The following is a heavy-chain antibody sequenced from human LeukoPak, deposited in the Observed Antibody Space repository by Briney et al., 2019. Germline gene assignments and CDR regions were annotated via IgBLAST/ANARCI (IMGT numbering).Heavy chain of an antibody. J-gene: IGHJ3*02. Sequence: VASVKVSCKASVYTFTGDYMHWVRQAPRQGVEWGGRINPNIDGTNYAQKFPGRVTMTRDTSISTIYMELSRLRSDDTAVHYCARVGAGLDDAFDIWGQGTMVTVSS. D-gene: IGHD1-26*01. CDR1: VYTFTGDY. CDR3: ARVGAGLDDAFDI. CDR2: INPNIDGT. V-gene: IGHV1-2*06.